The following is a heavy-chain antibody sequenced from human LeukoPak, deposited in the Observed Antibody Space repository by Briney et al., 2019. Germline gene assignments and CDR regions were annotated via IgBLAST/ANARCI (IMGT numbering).Heavy chain of an antibody. CDR2: IHPRRGDT. CDR1: GYTFTGYY. J-gene: IGHJ4*02. D-gene: IGHD3-10*01. Sequence: ASVKVSCKASGYTFTGYYMHWVRQTPGQGLEWMGWIHPRRGDTNYAQKFQGRVTMTRDTSISTAYLDLSSLRSDDTAVYYCARDGDYGTGSYYRGCIDSWGQGTPVTVSP. CDR3: ARDGDYGTGSYYRGCIDS. V-gene: IGHV1-2*02.